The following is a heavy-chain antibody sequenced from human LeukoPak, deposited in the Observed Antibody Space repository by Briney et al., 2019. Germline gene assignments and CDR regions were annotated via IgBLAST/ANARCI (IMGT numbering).Heavy chain of an antibody. CDR1: GYTFTSYG. D-gene: IGHD3-10*01. Sequence: ASVKVSCKASGYTFTSYGISWVRQAPGQGLEWMRWISAYNGNTDYAQKLQGRVTMATDTSTSTAYMELRSLRSDDTAVYYCASMTGYYGLGMDVWGKGTTVTVSS. J-gene: IGHJ6*04. V-gene: IGHV1-18*04. CDR3: ASMTGYYGLGMDV. CDR2: ISAYNGNT.